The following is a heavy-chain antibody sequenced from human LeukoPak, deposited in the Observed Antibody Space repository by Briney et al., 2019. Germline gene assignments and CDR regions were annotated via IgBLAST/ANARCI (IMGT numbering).Heavy chain of an antibody. J-gene: IGHJ4*02. Sequence: GASVKVSCKASGYTFTTLDINWVRQATGQGLGWMGWINPNSGNRGYAQKFQGRVTITRDTSISTAYMELSSLRSEDTAVYYCARVDGSPDYWGQGTLVTVSS. D-gene: IGHD2-15*01. CDR3: ARVDGSPDY. V-gene: IGHV1-8*03. CDR1: GYTFTTLD. CDR2: INPNSGNR.